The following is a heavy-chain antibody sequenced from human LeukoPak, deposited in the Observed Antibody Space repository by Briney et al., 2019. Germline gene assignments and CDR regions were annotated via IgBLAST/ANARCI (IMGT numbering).Heavy chain of an antibody. D-gene: IGHD6-19*01. CDR3: ARVAGKLYYYYMDV. CDR2: ISTDNGNT. Sequence: ASVKVSFKASGYTLTNYGISWVRQAPGQGLEWMGWISTDNGNTNYAQNLQGRVTMTTDTSTSTAHMELRSLRSDDTAVYYCARVAGKLYYYYMDVWGKGTTVTVSS. CDR1: GYTLTNYG. V-gene: IGHV1-18*01. J-gene: IGHJ6*03.